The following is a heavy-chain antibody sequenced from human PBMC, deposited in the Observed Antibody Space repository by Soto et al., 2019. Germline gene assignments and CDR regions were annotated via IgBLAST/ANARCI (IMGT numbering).Heavy chain of an antibody. CDR1: GYTFTDYA. V-gene: IGHV1-3*01. Sequence: ASVKVSCKASGYTFTDYAIHWVRQAPGQRLEWMGWIAPGNGNTKYSQNFQGRVTITRDTSATTAYMELSSLRSEDTAVYYCAKGSRMWTPDYWGQGPLVTVSS. CDR3: AKGSRMWTPDY. J-gene: IGHJ4*02. CDR2: IAPGNGNT. D-gene: IGHD2-21*01.